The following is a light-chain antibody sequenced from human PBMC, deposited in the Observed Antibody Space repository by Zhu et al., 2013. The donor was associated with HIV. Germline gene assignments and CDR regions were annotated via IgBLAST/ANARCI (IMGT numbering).Light chain of an antibody. CDR1: QSISSN. CDR3: QQYINWPLT. V-gene: IGKV3-15*01. Sequence: EIVMTQSPATLSVSPGERATLSCRASQSISSNLAWYQQKPGQAPRLLIYAASTRATGIPARFSGSRSETEFTLTISSLQSEDFAVYHCQQYINWPLTFGQGTRLEI. CDR2: AAS. J-gene: IGKJ5*01.